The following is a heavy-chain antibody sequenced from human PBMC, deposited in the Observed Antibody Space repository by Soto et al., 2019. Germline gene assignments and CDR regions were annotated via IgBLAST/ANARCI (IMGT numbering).Heavy chain of an antibody. V-gene: IGHV3-21*01. CDR1: GFTFSSYS. D-gene: IGHD6-13*01. CDR2: ISSSSSYI. Sequence: LRLSCAASGFTFSSYSMNWVRQAPGKGLEWVSSISSSSSYIYYADSVKGRFTISRDNAKNSLYLQMNSLRAEDTAVYYCARDAYSSSWNYYYYGMDVWGQGTTVTV. J-gene: IGHJ6*02. CDR3: ARDAYSSSWNYYYYGMDV.